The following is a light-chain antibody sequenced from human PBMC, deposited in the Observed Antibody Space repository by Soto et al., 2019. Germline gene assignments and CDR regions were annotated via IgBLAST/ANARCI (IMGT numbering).Light chain of an antibody. CDR3: QHTNGAPPT. Sequence: DIQMTQSPSSLSASLGDRVTITCRASQSISTYLNWYQQKPGKAPRLLIYRASNLQSGVPSRFSGSGSGTDFTLTINTLQPEDFATYSCQHTNGAPPTFGQGTKVDIK. J-gene: IGKJ1*01. CDR1: QSISTY. CDR2: RAS. V-gene: IGKV1-39*01.